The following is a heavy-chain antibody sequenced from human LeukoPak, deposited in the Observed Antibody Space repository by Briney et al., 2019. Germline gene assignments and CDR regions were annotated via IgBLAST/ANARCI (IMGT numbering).Heavy chain of an antibody. V-gene: IGHV4-34*01. D-gene: IGHD2-15*01. Sequence: SETLSLTCAVYGGSFSGYYWSWIRQPPGKGLEWIGEINHSGSTNYNPSLKSRVTISVDTSKNQFSPKLSSLTAADTAVYYCARGHCSGGSCYSGFDYWGQGTLVTVSS. J-gene: IGHJ4*02. CDR1: GGSFSGYY. CDR2: INHSGST. CDR3: ARGHCSGGSCYSGFDY.